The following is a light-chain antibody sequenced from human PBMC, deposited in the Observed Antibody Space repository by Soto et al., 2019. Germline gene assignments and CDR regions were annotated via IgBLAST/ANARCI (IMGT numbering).Light chain of an antibody. V-gene: IGKV1-5*01. CDR2: DAS. Sequence: DIRMPELPSALSASLGDRVAITFRASQGISRWLAWYQQRPGKAPKLLIYDASTLHSGVSSRFSGSGSGTEFTLTISSLQPNDSATYYCQQYTTYWTFGQGTKVDI. J-gene: IGKJ1*01. CDR1: QGISRW. CDR3: QQYTTYWT.